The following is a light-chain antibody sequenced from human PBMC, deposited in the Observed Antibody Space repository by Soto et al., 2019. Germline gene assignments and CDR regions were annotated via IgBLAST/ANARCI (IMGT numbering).Light chain of an antibody. CDR1: QSVGSSY. V-gene: IGKV3-15*01. CDR2: GAS. CDR3: QQYNNWPRT. J-gene: IGKJ1*01. Sequence: EIFLTQSPCTLSLYPVERATLSCRPSQSVGSSYLAWYQQKPGQAPRLLIYGASTRATGIPARFSGSGSGTEFTLTISSLQSEDFAVYYCQQYNNWPRTFGQGTKVDIK.